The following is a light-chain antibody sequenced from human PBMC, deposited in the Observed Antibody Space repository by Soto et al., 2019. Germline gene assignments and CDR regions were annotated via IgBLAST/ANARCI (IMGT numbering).Light chain of an antibody. J-gene: IGLJ3*02. Sequence: QSALTQPPSASGSPGQSVAISCTGTSSDVGGYNYVSWYQQHPGKAPKLMIYEVTHRPSGVSDRFSGSKSGNTASLTISRLRPEDESTYFCIAYATSSTWVFGGGTQLTVL. CDR3: IAYATSSTWV. CDR1: SSDVGGYNY. CDR2: EVT. V-gene: IGLV2-8*01.